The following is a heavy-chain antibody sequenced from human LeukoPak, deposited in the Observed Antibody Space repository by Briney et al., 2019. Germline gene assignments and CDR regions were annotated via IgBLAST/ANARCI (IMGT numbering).Heavy chain of an antibody. CDR2: ISSGSTYT. CDR1: GFTFSDYY. J-gene: IGHJ4*02. Sequence: GGSLRLSCAASGFTFSDYYMSWIRQAPGKGLEWVSYISSGSTYTNYADSVKGRFTISRDNAKNSLYLQMNSLRAEDTAVYYCARLTVDTADICYFDYWGQGTLVTVSP. CDR3: ARLTVDTADICYFDY. D-gene: IGHD5-18*01. V-gene: IGHV3-11*06.